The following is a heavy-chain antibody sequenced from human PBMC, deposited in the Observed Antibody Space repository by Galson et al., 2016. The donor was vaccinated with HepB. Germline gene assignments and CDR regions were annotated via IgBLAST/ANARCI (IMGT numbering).Heavy chain of an antibody. CDR3: ARDGPNYNYDF. V-gene: IGHV3-48*04. J-gene: IGHJ4*02. CDR1: GFTFKKYG. D-gene: IGHD5-24*01. Sequence: SLRLSCAASGFTFKKYGFNWVRLTPGKGLEWLSYIESYSKIIRYTDSVRGRFTVSRDNAKNSVYLQLRGLRVEDTAIYYCARDGPNYNYDFWGQETLVTVFS. CDR2: IESYSKII.